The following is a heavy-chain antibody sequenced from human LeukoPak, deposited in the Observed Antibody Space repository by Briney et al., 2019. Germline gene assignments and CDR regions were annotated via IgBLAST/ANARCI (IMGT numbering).Heavy chain of an antibody. CDR2: INPNSGGT. Sequence: ASVKVSCRASGYTFTAYYMHWVRQAPGQGLEWMGWINPNSGGTNYAQKFQGRVTMTRDTSITTAYMELSRLRSDDTAIYYCASGRAYGDPIDAFDIWGQGTMVTVSS. J-gene: IGHJ3*02. CDR1: GYTFTAYY. D-gene: IGHD4-17*01. CDR3: ASGRAYGDPIDAFDI. V-gene: IGHV1-2*02.